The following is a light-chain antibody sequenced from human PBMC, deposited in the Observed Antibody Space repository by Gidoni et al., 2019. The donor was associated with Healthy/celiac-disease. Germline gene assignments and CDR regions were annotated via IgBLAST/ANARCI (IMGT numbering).Light chain of an antibody. CDR2: DAS. Sequence: VLPQSPATLSLSPGDRATLSCRASQSVSNYLAWYQQKPGQAPRLLIYDASNMATGIPARFSGSGSGKDFTLTISSLEPEDFAVYYCQQRSNWPQLTFGGGTKVEIK. J-gene: IGKJ4*01. V-gene: IGKV3-11*01. CDR1: QSVSNY. CDR3: QQRSNWPQLT.